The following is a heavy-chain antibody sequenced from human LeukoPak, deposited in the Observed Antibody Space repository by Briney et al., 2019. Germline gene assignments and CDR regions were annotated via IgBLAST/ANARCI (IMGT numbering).Heavy chain of an antibody. CDR1: GFTFSSYE. CDR2: ISSSGSSI. Sequence: GGSLRLSCAASGFTFSSYEMNWVRQAPGKGLEWVSYISSSGSSIYYADSVRGRFTISRDNAKNSLYLQMNSLRAEDTGVYYCARDGGIEVAGDAFDIWGQGTMVTVSS. D-gene: IGHD6-19*01. CDR3: ARDGGIEVAGDAFDI. J-gene: IGHJ3*02. V-gene: IGHV3-48*03.